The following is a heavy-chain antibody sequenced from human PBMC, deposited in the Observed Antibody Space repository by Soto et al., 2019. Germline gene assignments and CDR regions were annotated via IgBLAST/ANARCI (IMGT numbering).Heavy chain of an antibody. CDR2: VWYDGGNK. D-gene: IGHD5-12*01. J-gene: IGHJ6*02. Sequence: QVQLVESGGGVVQPGRSLRLSCAASGFTFSSYGMHWVRQAPGKGLEWVALVWYDGGNKYYADSVKGRFTISRDNSKNTLYLQMISLRDEDTAVYYCGRAAGYSGNDYVYYDGMDVWGQGTTVTVSS. CDR3: GRAAGYSGNDYVYYDGMDV. V-gene: IGHV3-33*01. CDR1: GFTFSSYG.